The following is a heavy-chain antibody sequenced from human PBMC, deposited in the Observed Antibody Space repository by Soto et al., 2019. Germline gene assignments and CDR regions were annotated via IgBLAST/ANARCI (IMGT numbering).Heavy chain of an antibody. CDR2: ISSSSSYI. V-gene: IGHV3-21*01. Sequence: GGSLRLSCAASGFTFSSYIMNWVRQSPGKGLEWVSSISSSSSYIYYADSVKGRFTISRDNAKNSLYPQMNSLRAEDTAVYYCARPADSSGYLSAFDIWGQGTMVTVSS. D-gene: IGHD3-22*01. CDR1: GFTFSSYI. CDR3: ARPADSSGYLSAFDI. J-gene: IGHJ3*02.